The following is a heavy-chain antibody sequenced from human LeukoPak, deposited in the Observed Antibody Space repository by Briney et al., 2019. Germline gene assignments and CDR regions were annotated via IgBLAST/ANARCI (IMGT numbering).Heavy chain of an antibody. V-gene: IGHV3-74*01. CDR2: INREGGSI. D-gene: IGHD2-2*01. CDR1: GLTFSSYW. J-gene: IGHJ4*02. CDR3: AGGGGYCSSTTCYDGSFDY. Sequence: PVGSLRPSCAASGLTFSSYWMEWVRQTPGKGLVWVSRINREGGSISYVDSVKGRFTISRDNAKNTLYLQMNSLRAEDTAVYYCAGGGGYCSSTTCYDGSFDYWGQGTLVTVSS.